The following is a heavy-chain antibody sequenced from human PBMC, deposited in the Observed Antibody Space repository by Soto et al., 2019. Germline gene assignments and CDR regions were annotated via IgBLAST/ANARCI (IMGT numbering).Heavy chain of an antibody. CDR3: NTYYGFGGGHTPL. V-gene: IGHV3-15*07. J-gene: IGHJ4*01. CDR1: GFAFANVW. CDR2: IKSKPDGETT. D-gene: IGHD3-3*01. Sequence: QLVESGGGLVKPGGSLALSCAGSGFAFANVWLPWVRQAPGKGLEWVGRIKSKPDGETTDYAAPVKGRFTISRDDSTNTLYLQMNSLQTEDSGLYDCNTYYGFGGGHTPLWGHGTLVTVSS.